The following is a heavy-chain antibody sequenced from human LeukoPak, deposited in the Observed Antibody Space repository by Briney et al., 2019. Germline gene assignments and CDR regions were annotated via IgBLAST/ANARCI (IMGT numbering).Heavy chain of an antibody. Sequence: PGGSLRLSCAASGFTFSSYAMHWVRQAPGKGLEYVSAISSNGGSTYYANSVKGRFTISRDNSKNTLYLQMGNLRAEDMAVYYCARVGYTSYYYYGMDVWGQGTTVTVSS. CDR2: ISSNGGST. D-gene: IGHD6-13*01. J-gene: IGHJ6*02. CDR3: ARVGYTSYYYYGMDV. V-gene: IGHV3-64*01. CDR1: GFTFSSYA.